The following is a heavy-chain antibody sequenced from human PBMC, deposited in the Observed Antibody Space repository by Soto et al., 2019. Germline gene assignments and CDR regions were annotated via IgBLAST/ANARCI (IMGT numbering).Heavy chain of an antibody. CDR2: IYYSGST. D-gene: IGHD6-6*01. CDR3: ARGSSIAARGRFDY. V-gene: IGHV4-59*01. Sequence: KPSETLSLTCTVSGGSISSYYWSWRRQPPGKGLEWIGYIYYSGSTNYNPSLKSRVTISVDTSKNQFSLKLSSVTAADTAVYYCARGSSIAARGRFDYWGQGTLVTVSS. CDR1: GGSISSYY. J-gene: IGHJ4*02.